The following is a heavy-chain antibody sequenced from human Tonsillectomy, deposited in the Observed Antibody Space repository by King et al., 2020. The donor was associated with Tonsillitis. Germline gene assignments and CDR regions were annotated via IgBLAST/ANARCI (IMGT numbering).Heavy chain of an antibody. D-gene: IGHD2-2*01. CDR1: GGSISSSSYY. V-gene: IGHV4-39*01. CDR3: ARRLGGRYCSSTSCYGAATTWFDP. CDR2: IYYIRST. J-gene: IGHJ5*02. Sequence: QLQESGPGLVKPSETLSLTCTVSGGSISSSSYYGGWVRQPPGKGLEWFGRIYYIRSTYYNSSLKSRVIISVETSKNQFSLKLSSVTAADTAVYYCARRLGGRYCSSTSCYGAATTWFDPWGQGTLVTVSS.